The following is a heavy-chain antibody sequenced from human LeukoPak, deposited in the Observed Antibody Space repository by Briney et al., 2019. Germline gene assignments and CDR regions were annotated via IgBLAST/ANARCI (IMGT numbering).Heavy chain of an antibody. D-gene: IGHD6-19*01. Sequence: PGRSLRLSCAASGFTFSSYGMHWVRRAPGKGLEWVAVISYDGSNKYYADSVKGRFTISRDNSKNTLYLQMNSLRAEDTAVYYCAKDTDSSGWDYFDYWGQGTLVTVSS. CDR3: AKDTDSSGWDYFDY. CDR2: ISYDGSNK. J-gene: IGHJ4*02. CDR1: GFTFSSYG. V-gene: IGHV3-30*18.